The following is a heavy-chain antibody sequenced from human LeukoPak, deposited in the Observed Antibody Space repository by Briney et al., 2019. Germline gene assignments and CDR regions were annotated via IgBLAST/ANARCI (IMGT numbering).Heavy chain of an antibody. CDR1: GFNFDDYG. V-gene: IGHV3-20*04. Sequence: PGGSLRLSCAASGFNFDDYGMSWVRQAPGKGLEWVSGINWNGGSTGYADSVKGRFTISRDNAKNSLYLQMNSLRAEDTALYYCARVGPSSASMTPAYGMDVWGQGTTVTVSS. CDR2: INWNGGST. CDR3: ARVGPSSASMTPAYGMDV. J-gene: IGHJ6*02. D-gene: IGHD2/OR15-2a*01.